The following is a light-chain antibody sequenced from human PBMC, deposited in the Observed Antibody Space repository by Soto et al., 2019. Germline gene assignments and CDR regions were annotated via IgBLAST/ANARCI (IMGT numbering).Light chain of an antibody. Sequence: VLTQSPGTLSLSPGERATLSCRASQSVSSQLAWYQQKPGQAPRLLTYGASNRATGIPDRFSGSGSGTDFTLTSSRLDPEDFAVYYCQHFSPSPITFGQGTRLEIK. CDR2: GAS. V-gene: IGKV3-20*01. J-gene: IGKJ5*01. CDR1: QSVSSQ. CDR3: QHFSPSPIT.